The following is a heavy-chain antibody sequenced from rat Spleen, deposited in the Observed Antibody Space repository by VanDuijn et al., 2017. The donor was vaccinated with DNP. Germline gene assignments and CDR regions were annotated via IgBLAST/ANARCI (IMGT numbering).Heavy chain of an antibody. CDR2: ISYDGSST. D-gene: IGHD4-3*01. V-gene: IGHV5-29*01. J-gene: IGHJ2*01. CDR1: GFTFSGYY. CDR3: ARHNSGYFDY. Sequence: EVQLVESDGGLVQPGRSLKLSCAASGFTFSGYYMAWVRQAPTKGLEWVATISYDGSSTYYRDSVKGRFTISRDNAKSTLYLQMDSLRSEDTATYYCARHNSGYFDYWGQGVMVTVSS.